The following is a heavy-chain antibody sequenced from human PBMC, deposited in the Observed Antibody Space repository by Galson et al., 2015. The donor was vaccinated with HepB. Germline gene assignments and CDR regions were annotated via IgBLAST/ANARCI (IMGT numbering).Heavy chain of an antibody. V-gene: IGHV1-46*01. CDR3: ARVEYDILTGYYRFDY. J-gene: IGHJ4*02. CDR1: GYTFTSYY. D-gene: IGHD3-9*01. Sequence: VKVSCKASGYTFTSYYMHWVRQAPGQGLEWMGIINPSGGSTSYAQKFQGRVTMTRDTSTSTVYMELSSLRSEDTAVYYCARVEYDILTGYYRFDYWGQGTLVTVSS. CDR2: INPSGGST.